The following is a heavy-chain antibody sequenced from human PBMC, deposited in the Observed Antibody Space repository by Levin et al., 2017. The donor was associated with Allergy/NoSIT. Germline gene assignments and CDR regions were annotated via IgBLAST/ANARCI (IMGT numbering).Heavy chain of an antibody. CDR3: ARGNNWNDPGSFDY. Sequence: PSASVKVSCAASGFTFSSYWMSWVRQAPGKGLEWVANIKQDGSEKYYVDSVKGRFTISRDNAKNSLYLQMNSLRAEDTAVYYCARGNNWNDPGSFDYWGQGTLVTVSS. V-gene: IGHV3-7*01. D-gene: IGHD1-20*01. CDR1: GFTFSSYW. J-gene: IGHJ4*02. CDR2: IKQDGSEK.